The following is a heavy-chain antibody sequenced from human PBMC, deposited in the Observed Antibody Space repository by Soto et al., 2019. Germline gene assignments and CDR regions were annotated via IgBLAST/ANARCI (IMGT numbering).Heavy chain of an antibody. V-gene: IGHV1-18*01. D-gene: IGHD4-4*01. J-gene: IGHJ3*02. CDR1: GYTFTSYA. CDR2: ISAYNGNT. Sequence: ASVKVSGKASGYTFTSYAMHWVRQAPGQRLEWMGWISAYNGNTDYAQKFQDRLTLATDTSTSTAYMELRSLRSDDTALYYCARPVTSPDHLDIWGQGTMVTVSS. CDR3: ARPVTSPDHLDI.